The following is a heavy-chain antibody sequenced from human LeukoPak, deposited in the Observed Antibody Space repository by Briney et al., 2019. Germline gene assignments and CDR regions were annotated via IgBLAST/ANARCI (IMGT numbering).Heavy chain of an antibody. J-gene: IGHJ6*03. CDR3: ARMRGGGIGYSNYMDV. CDR2: IDHSGGT. Sequence: KPSETLSLTCAVFGGSSSDYFWSWIRQPPGKGLEWIGEIDHSGGTNYNPSLKSRVTISVDTSKNQFSLKLTSVTAADAAVYYCARMRGGGIGYSNYMDVWGKGTTVIVSS. CDR1: GGSSSDYF. D-gene: IGHD2-15*01. V-gene: IGHV4-34*01.